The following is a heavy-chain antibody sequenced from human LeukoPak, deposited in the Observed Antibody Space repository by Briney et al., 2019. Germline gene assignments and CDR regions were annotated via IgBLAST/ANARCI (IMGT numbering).Heavy chain of an antibody. Sequence: GGSLRLSCAASGFTFSSYGMHWVRQAPGKGLEWVAFIRYDGSNKYYADSVKGRFTISRDNSKNTLYLQMNSLRAEDTAVYYCAKDRPRSGWYSSTIYPFDYWGQGTLVTVSS. CDR1: GFTFSSYG. CDR3: AKDRPRSGWYSSTIYPFDY. D-gene: IGHD6-19*01. V-gene: IGHV3-30*02. J-gene: IGHJ4*02. CDR2: IRYDGSNK.